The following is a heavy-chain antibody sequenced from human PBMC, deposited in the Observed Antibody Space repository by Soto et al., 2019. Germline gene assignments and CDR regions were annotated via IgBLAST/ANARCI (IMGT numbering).Heavy chain of an antibody. CDR3: ARDGEHYDILPDGYYYYGMDV. CDR1: GGTFSSYA. CDR2: IIPIFGTA. D-gene: IGHD3-9*01. J-gene: IGHJ6*02. Sequence: ASVKVSCKASGGTFSSYAISWVRQAPGQGLEWMEGIIPIFGTANYAQKFQGRVTITADKSTSTAYMELSSLRSEDTAVYYCARDGEHYDILPDGYYYYGMDVWGQGTTVTVSS. V-gene: IGHV1-69*06.